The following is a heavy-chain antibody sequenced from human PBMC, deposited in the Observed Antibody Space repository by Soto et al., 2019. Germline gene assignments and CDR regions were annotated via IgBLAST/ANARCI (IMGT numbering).Heavy chain of an antibody. CDR1: GGSISSSSYY. V-gene: IGHV4-39*01. D-gene: IGHD5-12*01. J-gene: IGHJ5*02. Sequence: SETLSLTCSVSGGSISSSSYYWGWIRQPPGKGLEWIGSISYSGNTYYSPSLKSRVTISVDTSKNQFSLELRSVTATDTAVYYCARRGARTSQVATSTGFDPWGQGTLVTVSS. CDR3: ARRGARTSQVATSTGFDP. CDR2: ISYSGNT.